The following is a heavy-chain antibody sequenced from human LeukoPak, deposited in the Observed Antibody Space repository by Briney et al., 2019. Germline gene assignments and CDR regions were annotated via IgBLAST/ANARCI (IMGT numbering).Heavy chain of an antibody. CDR2: IYTSGST. CDR1: GYSISSAYY. V-gene: IGHV4-61*02. Sequence: SGTLSLTCTVSGYSISSAYYWSWIRQPAGKGLEWIGRIYTSGSTNYNPSLKSRVTISVDTSKNQFSLKLSSVTAADTAVYYCARDQAGLDYWGQGTLVTVSS. D-gene: IGHD6-13*01. J-gene: IGHJ4*02. CDR3: ARDQAGLDY.